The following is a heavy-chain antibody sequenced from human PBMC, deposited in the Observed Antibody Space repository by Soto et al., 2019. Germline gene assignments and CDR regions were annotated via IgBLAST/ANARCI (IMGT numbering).Heavy chain of an antibody. CDR3: ARVVDSGYDLGEYYFDY. V-gene: IGHV4-59*01. Sequence: SETLSLTCTVSGGSISSYYWSWIRQPPGKGLEWIGYIYYSGSTNYNPSLKSRVTISVDTSKNQFSLKLSSVTAADTAVYYCARVVDSGYDLGEYYFDYWGQGTLVTVSS. D-gene: IGHD5-12*01. CDR2: IYYSGST. J-gene: IGHJ4*02. CDR1: GGSISSYY.